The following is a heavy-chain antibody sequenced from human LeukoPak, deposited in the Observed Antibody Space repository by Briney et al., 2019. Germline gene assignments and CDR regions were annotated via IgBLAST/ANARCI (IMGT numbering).Heavy chain of an antibody. J-gene: IGHJ4*02. D-gene: IGHD3-10*01. CDR1: GFTFSSYA. CDR2: INYSRSSI. CDR3: VARRYYGSGSPH. Sequence: GGSLRLSCAASGFTFSSYAMHWVRQAPGKGLDWVADINYSRSSIYYAASVKGRFTVSRDNAKYSMDLQMNSLRAEDTAVYYCVARRYYGSGSPHWGQGTLVTVSS. V-gene: IGHV3-48*04.